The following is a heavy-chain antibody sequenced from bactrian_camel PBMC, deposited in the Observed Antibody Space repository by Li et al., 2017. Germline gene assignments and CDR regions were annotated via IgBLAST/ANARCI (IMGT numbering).Heavy chain of an antibody. CDR3: AAARGYWYEYKY. V-gene: IGHV3S42*01. CDR2: VVSGGGNT. Sequence: DVQLVESGGGLVQPGGSLRLSCAASGFTFSSYAMSWVRQAPGKGLEWVSAVVSGGGNTAYAASVKGRFTISKDSAKNTLYLQINSLETEDTGVYYCAAARGYWYEYKYWGQGTQVTVS. D-gene: IGHD2*01. J-gene: IGHJ4*01. CDR1: GFTFSSYA.